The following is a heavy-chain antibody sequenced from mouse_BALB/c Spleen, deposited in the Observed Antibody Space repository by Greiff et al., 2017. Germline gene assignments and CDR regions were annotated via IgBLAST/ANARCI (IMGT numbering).Heavy chain of an antibody. CDR1: GFTFSSFG. CDR2: ISSGSSTI. J-gene: IGHJ2*01. Sequence: EVQGVESGGGLVQPGGSRKLSCAASGFTFSSFGMHWVRQAPEKGLEWVAYISSGSSTIYYADTVKGRFTISRDNPKNTLFLQMTSLRSEDTAMYYCARNSLYGYYFDYWGQGTTLTVSS. CDR3: ARNSLYGYYFDY. V-gene: IGHV5-17*02. D-gene: IGHD1-2*01.